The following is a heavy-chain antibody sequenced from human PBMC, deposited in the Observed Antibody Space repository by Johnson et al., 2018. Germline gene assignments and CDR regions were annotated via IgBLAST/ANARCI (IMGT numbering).Heavy chain of an antibody. Sequence: QVQLVQSGGGVVKPGRSLILSCAASGFTLSSYGIHWVRQAPGKGLEWVAVISHDGRDKYYADSVKGRFIMSRENSKNTLYMQMNSLRAEDTDVYYWVKDQLDIVTEAAAILWNSSPSGFYYNHMDVWGKGTTVTVSS. D-gene: IGHD3-9*01. V-gene: IGHV3-30*18. CDR3: VKDQLDIVTEAAAILWNSSPSGFYYNHMDV. CDR2: ISHDGRDK. CDR1: GFTLSSYG. J-gene: IGHJ6*03.